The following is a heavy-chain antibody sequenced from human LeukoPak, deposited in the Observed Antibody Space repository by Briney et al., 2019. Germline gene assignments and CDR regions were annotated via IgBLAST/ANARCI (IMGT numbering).Heavy chain of an antibody. CDR3: ARGRITGTTDY. J-gene: IGHJ4*02. V-gene: IGHV4-34*01. CDR1: GGSFSGYY. D-gene: IGHD1-20*01. CDR2: INHSGST. Sequence: KPSETLSLTCAVYGGSFSGYYWSWIRQPPGKGLEWIGEINHSGSTNYNPSLKSRVTISVDTSKNQFSLKLSSVTAADTAVYYCARGRITGTTDYWGQGTLVTVSS.